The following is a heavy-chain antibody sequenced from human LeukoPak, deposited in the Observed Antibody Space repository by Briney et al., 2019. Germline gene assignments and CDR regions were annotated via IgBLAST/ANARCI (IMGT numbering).Heavy chain of an antibody. CDR2: IYTSGST. D-gene: IGHD5-24*01. CDR3: ARGTREMATFFDY. J-gene: IGHJ4*02. V-gene: IGHV4-61*02. CDR1: GGSISSGSYY. Sequence: PSETLSLTCTVSGGSISSGSYYWSWIRQPAGKGLEWIGRIYTSGSTNYNPSLKSRVTISVDTSKNQFSLKLSSVTAADTAVYYCARGTREMATFFDYWGQGTLVTVSS.